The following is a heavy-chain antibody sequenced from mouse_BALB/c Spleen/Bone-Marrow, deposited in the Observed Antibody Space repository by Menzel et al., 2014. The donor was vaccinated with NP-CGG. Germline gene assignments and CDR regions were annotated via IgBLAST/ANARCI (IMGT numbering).Heavy chain of an antibody. V-gene: IGHV4-1*02. CDR2: INPESSTI. CDR3: SRLNYYGNLFA. CDR1: GLDFSRYW. Sequence: EVQLQQSGGGLVQPGGSLKLSCAASGLDFSRYWMSWVRQAPGKGLEWIGEINPESSTINYTPSLKDKFIVSRDNAKNTLYLQMSKVRSEDTALYYCSRLNYYGNLFAWGAGTTVTVSS. D-gene: IGHD1-1*01. J-gene: IGHJ1*01.